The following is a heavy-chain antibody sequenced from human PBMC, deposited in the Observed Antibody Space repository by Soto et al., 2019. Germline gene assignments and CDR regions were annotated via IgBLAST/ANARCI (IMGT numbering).Heavy chain of an antibody. V-gene: IGHV3-30-3*01. CDR3: ARGAGIAVAGTSFDY. D-gene: IGHD6-19*01. Sequence: QVQLVESGGGVVQPGRSLRLSCAASGFTFSSYTMYWVRQAPGKGLEWVALISYDGSNKYYADSVKGRFTISRDNSKNTLYLQMNSLRAEDTAVYYCARGAGIAVAGTSFDYWGQGTLVTVSS. J-gene: IGHJ4*02. CDR1: GFTFSSYT. CDR2: ISYDGSNK.